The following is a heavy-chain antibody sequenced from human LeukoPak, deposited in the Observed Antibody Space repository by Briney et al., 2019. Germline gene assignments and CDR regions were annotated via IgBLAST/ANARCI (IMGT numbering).Heavy chain of an antibody. CDR1: GYTFTSYA. CDR3: ARSLEYITMVPGLADRRGDEDDY. J-gene: IGHJ4*02. Sequence: GASVKVSCKASGYTFTSYAMNWVRQAPGQGLEWMGWINTNTGNPTYAQGFTGRFVFSLDTSVSTAYLQISSLKAEDTAVYYCARSLEYITMVPGLADRRGDEDDYWGQGTLVTVSS. CDR2: INTNTGNP. D-gene: IGHD3-10*01. V-gene: IGHV7-4-1*02.